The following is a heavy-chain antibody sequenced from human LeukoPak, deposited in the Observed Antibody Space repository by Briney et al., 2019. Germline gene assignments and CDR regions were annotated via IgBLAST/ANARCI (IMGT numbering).Heavy chain of an antibody. J-gene: IGHJ4*02. D-gene: IGHD6-13*01. V-gene: IGHV3-48*03. CDR3: ARGPYSSNWYVDY. CDR1: GFTLSSYE. CDR2: ISRTGNSI. Sequence: PGGSLRLSCAASGFTLSSYEMNWVRLAPGKGLEWISYISRTGNSIYYAGSVKGRFTISRDSAKNSLYLQMNSLRAEDTAVYYCARGPYSSNWYVDYWGQGTPVTVAS.